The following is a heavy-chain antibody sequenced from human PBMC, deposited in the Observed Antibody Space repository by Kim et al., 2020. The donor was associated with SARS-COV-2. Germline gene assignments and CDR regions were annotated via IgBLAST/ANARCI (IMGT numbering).Heavy chain of an antibody. CDR1: GFTVSSNY. J-gene: IGHJ6*02. V-gene: IGHV3-53*01. D-gene: IGHD3-3*01. CDR3: ATEYDFWSGYYPQFYYYGMDV. Sequence: GGSLRLSCAASGFTVSSNYISWVRQAPGKGLEWVSVIYSGGSTYYADSVKGRFTISRDNSKNTLYLQMNSLRAEDTAVYYCATEYDFWSGYYPQFYYYGMDVWGQGTTVTVSS. CDR2: IYSGGST.